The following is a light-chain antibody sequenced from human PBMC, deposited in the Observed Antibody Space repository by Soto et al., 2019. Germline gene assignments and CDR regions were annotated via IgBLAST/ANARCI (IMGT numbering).Light chain of an antibody. CDR2: RAS. Sequence: NVLTQSPGTLSLSPGERATLSCRASQSLSGNYLAWYQQKPGQAPRVLIYRASIRATGISDRFSGSGSGTDFTLIISRLEPEDFAVYYCQHYGASPWTFGQGTKVDIK. V-gene: IGKV3-20*01. CDR3: QHYGASPWT. J-gene: IGKJ1*01. CDR1: QSLSGNY.